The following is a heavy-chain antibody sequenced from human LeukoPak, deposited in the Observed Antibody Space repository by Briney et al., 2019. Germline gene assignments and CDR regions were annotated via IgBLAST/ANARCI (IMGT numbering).Heavy chain of an antibody. J-gene: IGHJ4*02. CDR3: ARDMGQQLRLFDY. V-gene: IGHV4-4*02. D-gene: IGHD6-13*01. CDR2: IYHSGST. Sequence: PSETLSLTCAVSGGSISSSNWWSWVRQPPGKRLEGIGEIYHSGSTNYNPSLKSRVTISVDKSKNQFSLKLSSVTAADTAVYYCARDMGQQLRLFDYWGQGTLVTVSS. CDR1: GGSISSSNW.